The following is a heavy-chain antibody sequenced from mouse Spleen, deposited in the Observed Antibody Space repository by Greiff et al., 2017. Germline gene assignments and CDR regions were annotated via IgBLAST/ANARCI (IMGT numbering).Heavy chain of an antibody. D-gene: IGHD3-1*01. CDR1: GYTFTDYN. Sequence: EVQLQQSGPELVKPGASVTIPCKASGYTFTDYNMDWVKQSHGKSLEWIGDINPNNGGTIYNQKFKGKATLTVDKSSSTAYMELRSLTSEDTAGYYCARKGQLGLPYYAMDYWGQGTSVTVSS. CDR3: ARKGQLGLPYYAMDY. J-gene: IGHJ4*01. V-gene: IGHV1-18*01. CDR2: INPNNGGT.